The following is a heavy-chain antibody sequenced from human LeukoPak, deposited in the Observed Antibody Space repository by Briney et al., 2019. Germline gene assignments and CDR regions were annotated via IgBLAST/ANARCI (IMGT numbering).Heavy chain of an antibody. J-gene: IGHJ5*02. CDR2: IYYSGST. Sequence: SETLSLTCTVSGGSISSGDYYWSWIRQPPGKGLEWIGYIYYSGSTNYNPSLKSRVTISVDTSKNQFSLKLSSVTAADTAVYYCARQGDLGEQLVPGGWFDPWGQGTLVTVSS. CDR3: ARQGDLGEQLVPGGWFDP. CDR1: GGSISSGDYY. D-gene: IGHD6-13*01. V-gene: IGHV4-61*08.